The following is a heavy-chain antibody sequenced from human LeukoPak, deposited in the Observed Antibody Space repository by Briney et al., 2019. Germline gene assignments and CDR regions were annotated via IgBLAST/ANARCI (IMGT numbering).Heavy chain of an antibody. V-gene: IGHV1-18*01. Sequence: ASVKVSCKASGYTFSNDGISGVRQAPGQGLEWMGWISADNGNTNYAQKFQGRVTMTTDTSTSTAYMEMRSLRSDDTAVYYCARDLHLVEPLVNFDYWGQGTLVTVST. CDR2: ISADNGNT. J-gene: IGHJ4*02. CDR3: ARDLHLVEPLVNFDY. CDR1: GYTFSNDG. D-gene: IGHD2-2*01.